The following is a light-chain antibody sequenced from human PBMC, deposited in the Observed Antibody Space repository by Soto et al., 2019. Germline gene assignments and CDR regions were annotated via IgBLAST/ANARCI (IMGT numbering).Light chain of an antibody. V-gene: IGLV1-51*02. Sequence: QSVLTQPPSVSAAPGQKVTISCSGSSSNIGNNYVSWYQQLPGTAPKLLIYENNKRPSGIPDRFSGSKSGTSATLGIPGLHAGDEADYYCGTWDSSLSLWVFGGGTKLTVL. J-gene: IGLJ3*02. CDR3: GTWDSSLSLWV. CDR2: ENN. CDR1: SSNIGNNY.